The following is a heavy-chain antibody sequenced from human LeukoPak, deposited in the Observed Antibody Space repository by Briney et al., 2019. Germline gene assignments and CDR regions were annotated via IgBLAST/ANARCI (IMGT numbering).Heavy chain of an antibody. D-gene: IGHD3-22*01. CDR2: ISAYNGNT. Sequence: ASVKVSCKASGYTFPSSGISWVRQAPGQGLEWMGWISAYNGNTIYAQKFQGRVAITTDTSTSTAYMELRSLRSDDTAVFYCARDLLGGYYDSSGPRGDYWGQGTPVTVSS. CDR1: GYTFPSSG. V-gene: IGHV1-18*01. J-gene: IGHJ4*02. CDR3: ARDLLGGYYDSSGPRGDY.